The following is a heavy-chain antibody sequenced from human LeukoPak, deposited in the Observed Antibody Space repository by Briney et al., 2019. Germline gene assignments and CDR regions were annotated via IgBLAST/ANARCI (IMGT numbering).Heavy chain of an antibody. J-gene: IGHJ2*01. V-gene: IGHV4-4*09. CDR3: ARFHSGPSGWYVLWYFDL. CDR1: GGSVTSFY. Sequence: SETLSLTCTVSGGSVTSFYWSWIRQPPGKGLEWIGYIYNSENTKYNSSLESRVTMSADTSKNQLFLKLSSVTAADTAVYYCARFHSGPSGWYVLWYFDLWGRGTLVTVSS. D-gene: IGHD6-19*01. CDR2: IYNSENT.